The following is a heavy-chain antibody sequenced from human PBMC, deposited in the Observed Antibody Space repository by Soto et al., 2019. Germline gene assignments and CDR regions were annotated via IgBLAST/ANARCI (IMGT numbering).Heavy chain of an antibody. CDR3: ARESYYGSGATVVAY. CDR2: IYYSGTT. J-gene: IGHJ4*02. D-gene: IGHD3-10*01. CDR1: GGSISGYY. V-gene: IGHV4-59*01. Sequence: SETLSLTCTASGGSISGYYWSWIRQPPGKGLEWIGYIYYSGTTSYNPPLNSRVTMSVDTSKNQFSLKVNSVTAADTAVYYCARESYYGSGATVVAYWGQGTLVTVSS.